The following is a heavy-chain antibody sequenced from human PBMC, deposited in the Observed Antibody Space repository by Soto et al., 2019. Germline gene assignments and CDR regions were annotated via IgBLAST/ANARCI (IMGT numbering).Heavy chain of an antibody. D-gene: IGHD3-10*01. V-gene: IGHV4-39*01. Sequence: SETLSLTCTVSGGSISSSSYYWGWIRQPPGKGLEWIGSIYYSGSTYYNPSLKGRVTISVDTSKNQFSLKLSSVTAADTAVYYCARQGGLSGSGSYYNSNWFDPWGQGTLVTVSS. J-gene: IGHJ5*02. CDR3: ARQGGLSGSGSYYNSNWFDP. CDR2: IYYSGST. CDR1: GGSISSSSYY.